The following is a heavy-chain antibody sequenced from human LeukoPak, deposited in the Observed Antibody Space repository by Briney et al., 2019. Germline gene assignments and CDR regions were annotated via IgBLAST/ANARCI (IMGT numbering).Heavy chain of an antibody. D-gene: IGHD5-18*01. CDR2: IRGSGGGT. V-gene: IGHV3-23*01. Sequence: GGSLRLSCAASGFTFSNYGMSWVRQAPGKGLEWVSVIRGSGGGTYYADSVKGRFTISRDNSKNTLYLQMNSLRAEDTAVYFSARDGRDGTAMAYYYYGMDVWGQGTTVTVSS. CDR3: ARDGRDGTAMAYYYYGMDV. J-gene: IGHJ6*02. CDR1: GFTFSNYG.